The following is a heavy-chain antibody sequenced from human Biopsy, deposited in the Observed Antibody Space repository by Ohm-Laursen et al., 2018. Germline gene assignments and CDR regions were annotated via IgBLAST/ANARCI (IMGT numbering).Heavy chain of an antibody. CDR1: GYTFPSYG. J-gene: IGHJ4*02. V-gene: IGHV1-69*13. Sequence: SVKVSCKASGYTFPSYGISWVRQAPGQGLEWMGGITPIFGTANYAQKFQGRVTITADESTSTAYMELSSLRSDDTAVYYCARDALGGGSYRFFYWGQGSLVTVSS. D-gene: IGHD1-26*01. CDR3: ARDALGGGSYRFFY. CDR2: ITPIFGTA.